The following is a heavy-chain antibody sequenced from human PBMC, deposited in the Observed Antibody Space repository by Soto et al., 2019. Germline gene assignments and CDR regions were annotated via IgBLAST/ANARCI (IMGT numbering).Heavy chain of an antibody. Sequence: QVQLQESDPGLVKPSETLSLTCTVSGGSISSYYWSWIRQPPGKGLEWIGYIYYSGSTNYNPSLKRRVTISVDTSKNQFSLKLNSMTAADTAVYYCARHNYGSGSTYFGYWGQGTLVTVSS. J-gene: IGHJ4*02. V-gene: IGHV4-59*08. CDR1: GGSISSYY. CDR3: ARHNYGSGSTYFGY. CDR2: IYYSGST. D-gene: IGHD3-10*01.